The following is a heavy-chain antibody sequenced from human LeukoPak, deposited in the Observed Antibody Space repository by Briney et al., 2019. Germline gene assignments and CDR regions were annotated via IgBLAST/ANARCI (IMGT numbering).Heavy chain of an antibody. CDR3: ARDRTYDYVWGSLAGDDEYYYYGMDV. CDR2: IYSGGST. D-gene: IGHD3-16*01. Sequence: GGSLRLSCAASGFTVSSNYMSWVRQAPGKGLEWVSVIYSGGSTYYADSVKGRFTISRDNSKNTLYLQMNSLRAEDTAVYYCARDRTYDYVWGSLAGDDEYYYYGMDVWGKGTTVTVSS. V-gene: IGHV3-66*02. J-gene: IGHJ6*04. CDR1: GFTVSSNY.